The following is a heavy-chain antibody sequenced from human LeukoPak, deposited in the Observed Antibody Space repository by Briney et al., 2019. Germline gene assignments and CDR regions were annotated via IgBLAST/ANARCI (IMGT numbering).Heavy chain of an antibody. CDR3: ARENHGSFDY. CDR1: GGSISSSS. Sequence: ETLSLTCTVSGGSISSSSYYWGWIRQPPGKGLEWVSCISSGSTYIFYADSVRGRFAISRDNAKNSLYLQMNSLRAEDTAVYYCARENHGSFDYWGQGSLVTVSS. V-gene: IGHV3-21*01. D-gene: IGHD1-14*01. CDR2: ISSGSTYI. J-gene: IGHJ4*02.